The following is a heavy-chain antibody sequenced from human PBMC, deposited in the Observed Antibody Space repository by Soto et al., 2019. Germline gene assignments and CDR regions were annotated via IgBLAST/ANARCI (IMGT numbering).Heavy chain of an antibody. V-gene: IGHV3-30-3*01. CDR3: ARDGAYYDILTGYSSYYYGMDV. J-gene: IGHJ6*02. Sequence: GGSLRLSCAASGFTFSSYAMHWVRQAPGKGLEWVAVISYDGSNKYYADSVKGRFTISRDNSKNTLYLQMNSLRAEDTAVYYCARDGAYYDILTGYSSYYYGMDVWGQGTTVTVSS. D-gene: IGHD3-9*01. CDR1: GFTFSSYA. CDR2: ISYDGSNK.